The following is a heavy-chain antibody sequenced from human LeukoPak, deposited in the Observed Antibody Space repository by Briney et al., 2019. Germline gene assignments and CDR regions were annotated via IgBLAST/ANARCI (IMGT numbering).Heavy chain of an antibody. CDR3: ARGYCSSTSCSRGY. CDR1: GFTFSSYW. D-gene: IGHD2-2*01. CDR2: IKQDGSDK. J-gene: IGHJ4*02. Sequence: GGSLRLSCAASGFTFSSYWMSWVRQAPGKGLEWVASIKQDGSDKYYVDSVRGRFTISRDNAKNSLYLQMNSLRAEGTAVYYCARGYCSSTSCSRGYWGQGTLVTVSS. V-gene: IGHV3-7*01.